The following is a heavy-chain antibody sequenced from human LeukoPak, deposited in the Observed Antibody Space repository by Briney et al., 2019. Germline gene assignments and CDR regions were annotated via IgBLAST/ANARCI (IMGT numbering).Heavy chain of an antibody. Sequence: PSETLSLTCTVSGGSISSGGYYWSWIRQPPGKGLEWIGYIYHSGSTYYNPSLKSRVTISVDRSKNQFSLKLSSVIAADTAVYYCARVKSAEAAAGHFDYWGQGTLVTVSS. CDR2: IYHSGST. CDR3: ARVKSAEAAAGHFDY. V-gene: IGHV4-30-2*01. CDR1: GGSISSGGYY. D-gene: IGHD6-13*01. J-gene: IGHJ4*02.